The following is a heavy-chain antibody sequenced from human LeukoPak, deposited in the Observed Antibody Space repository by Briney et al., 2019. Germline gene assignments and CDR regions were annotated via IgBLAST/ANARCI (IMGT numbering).Heavy chain of an antibody. CDR1: GGSFSGYY. V-gene: IGHV4-34*01. CDR3: ARHREESGSYWVFDY. J-gene: IGHJ4*02. CDR2: INHSGST. Sequence: SETLSLTCAVYGGSFSGYYWSWIRQPPGKGLEWIGEINHSGSTNYNPSLKSRVTISVDTSKNQFSLKLSSVTAADTAVYYCARHREESGSYWVFDYWGQGTLVTVSS. D-gene: IGHD1-26*01.